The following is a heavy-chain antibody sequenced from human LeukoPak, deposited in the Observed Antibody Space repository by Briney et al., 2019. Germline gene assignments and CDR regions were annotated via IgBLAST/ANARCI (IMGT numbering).Heavy chain of an antibody. V-gene: IGHV3-30*14. CDR3: ARDFVHYYDSSGFEYYFDF. CDR2: ILPDECNS. D-gene: IGHD3-22*01. Sequence: GRSLRLSCAASRFTFSTYAMYCVRQAPRKGLERVAVILPDECNSFYAHSVKRLFTISRDNSKNALYLQKGSLRAEDMAVYYCARDFVHYYDSSGFEYYFDFWGQGTLVTVSS. J-gene: IGHJ4*02. CDR1: RFTFSTYA.